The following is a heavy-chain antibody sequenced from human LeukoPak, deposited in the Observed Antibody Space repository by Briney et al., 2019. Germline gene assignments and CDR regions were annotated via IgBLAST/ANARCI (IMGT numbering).Heavy chain of an antibody. V-gene: IGHV3-48*04. CDR1: GFTLSSYS. CDR3: ARDVYYESSGYYLYYYGMDV. Sequence: GGSLRLSCAAFGFTLSSYSMNWIRQAPGKGLEWVSYISSSGSTIYYADSVKGRFTISRDNAKNSLYLQMNSLRAEDTAVYYCARDVYYESSGYYLYYYGMDVWGQGTTVTVSS. CDR2: ISSSGSTI. D-gene: IGHD3-22*01. J-gene: IGHJ6*02.